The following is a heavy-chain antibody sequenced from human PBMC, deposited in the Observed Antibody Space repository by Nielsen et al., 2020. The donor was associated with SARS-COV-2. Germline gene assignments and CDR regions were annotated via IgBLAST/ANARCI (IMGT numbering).Heavy chain of an antibody. V-gene: IGHV4-4*02. CDR1: GGSISSSNW. CDR2: IHYNGNT. CDR3: AADKDKVVPA. Sequence: SETLSLTCAVSGGSISSSNWWSWVRQPPGKGLEWIGEIHYNGNTNYSPSLKSRATISLDKSINQFSLKLNSVTAADTAVYYCAADKDKVVPAWGQGTLVTVSS. J-gene: IGHJ4*02. D-gene: IGHD2-2*01.